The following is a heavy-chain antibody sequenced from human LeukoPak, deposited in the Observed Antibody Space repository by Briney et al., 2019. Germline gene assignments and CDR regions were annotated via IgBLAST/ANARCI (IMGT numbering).Heavy chain of an antibody. V-gene: IGHV1-69*13. CDR1: GGTFSSYA. CDR2: IIPIFGTA. J-gene: IGHJ5*02. Sequence: GASVKVSRKASGGTFSSYAISWVRQAPGRGLEWMGGIIPIFGTANYAQKFQGGVTITADESTSTAYMELSSLRSEDTAVYYCARTNCSGGSCYSDWFDPWGQGTLVTVSS. D-gene: IGHD2-15*01. CDR3: ARTNCSGGSCYSDWFDP.